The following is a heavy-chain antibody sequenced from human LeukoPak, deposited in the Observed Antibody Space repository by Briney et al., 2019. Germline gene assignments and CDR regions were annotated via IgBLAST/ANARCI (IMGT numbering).Heavy chain of an antibody. D-gene: IGHD3-3*01. Sequence: SETLSLTCSVSGGSIKTYYWSWIRQPAGKGLEWIGRIYTSGSTTYNPSLKSRVTMSVDTSKNQFSLKLSSVTAADTAVYYCARGGLRFLEWVPSRNYFDYWGQGTLVTVSS. V-gene: IGHV4-4*07. CDR1: GGSIKTYY. CDR3: ARGGLRFLEWVPSRNYFDY. J-gene: IGHJ4*02. CDR2: IYTSGST.